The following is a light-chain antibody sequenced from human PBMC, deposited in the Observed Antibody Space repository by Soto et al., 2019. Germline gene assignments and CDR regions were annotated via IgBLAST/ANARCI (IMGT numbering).Light chain of an antibody. CDR2: KAS. Sequence: DIQMTQSPSTLSASVGDRVTITCRASQSISSWLAWYQQKPGTAPKLLIYKASTLQSGVPSRFSGSGSGTEFTLTISSLQPDDFATYYCQQYSDIWTFGQGTKVEIK. V-gene: IGKV1-5*03. J-gene: IGKJ1*01. CDR1: QSISSW. CDR3: QQYSDIWT.